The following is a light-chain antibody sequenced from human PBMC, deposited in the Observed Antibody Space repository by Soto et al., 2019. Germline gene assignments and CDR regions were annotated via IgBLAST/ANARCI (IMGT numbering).Light chain of an antibody. J-gene: IGLJ3*02. Sequence: VLTQPPSVSGAPGQTITMSCTGSGSNVGASYDVHWYQVLPGAGPRLLIYKNNNRPSGVPDRFSGSKSGTSASLAITGLRAEDEADYYCQSYDNILSGPLFGGGTKVTVL. CDR2: KNN. CDR1: GSNVGASYD. V-gene: IGLV1-40*01. CDR3: QSYDNILSGPL.